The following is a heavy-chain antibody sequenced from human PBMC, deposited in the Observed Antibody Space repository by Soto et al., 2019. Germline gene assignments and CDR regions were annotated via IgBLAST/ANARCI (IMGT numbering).Heavy chain of an antibody. V-gene: IGHV3-30*18. CDR1: GFTFSDYA. J-gene: IGHJ4*02. CDR3: AKGGRQWLVTSDFHY. D-gene: IGHD6-19*01. CDR2: VSHDGRNT. Sequence: VQLVESGGGVVQPGRSLRLSCAASGFTFSDYAMHWVRQAPGKGLEWVSVVSHDGRNTHYADSVKGRFTISRDSSQNTVSLEMTSLRAEDTAVYYCAKGGRQWLVTSDFHYWGQGALVTVSS.